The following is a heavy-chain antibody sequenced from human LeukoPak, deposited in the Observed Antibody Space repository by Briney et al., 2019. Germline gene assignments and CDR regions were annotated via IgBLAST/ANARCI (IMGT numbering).Heavy chain of an antibody. Sequence: ASVKVSCKASGYTFTGYYMHWVRQAPGQGLEWMGWINPNSGGTNYAQKFQGRVTMTRDTSISTAYMELSRLRSDDTAVYYCARGVAVVPAAIQEYMDVWGKGTTVTVSS. D-gene: IGHD2-2*02. J-gene: IGHJ6*03. CDR2: INPNSGGT. CDR1: GYTFTGYY. CDR3: ARGVAVVPAAIQEYMDV. V-gene: IGHV1-2*02.